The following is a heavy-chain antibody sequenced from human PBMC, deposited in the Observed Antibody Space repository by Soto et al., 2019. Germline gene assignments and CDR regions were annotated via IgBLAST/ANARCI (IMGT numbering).Heavy chain of an antibody. V-gene: IGHV5-51*01. CDR2: IYPYDSDT. J-gene: IGHJ6*02. CDR3: ARRRYCSSTSCYPSYYYYGMDV. Sequence: GESLKISCKTSGYSFTSYWIGWVRQMPGKGMEWMGNIYPYDSDTRYSPSFQGQVTISADTSITTAYLQWSGLRASDTAMYFCARRRYCSSTSCYPSYYYYGMDVWGQGTTVTVSS. CDR1: GYSFTSYW. D-gene: IGHD2-2*01.